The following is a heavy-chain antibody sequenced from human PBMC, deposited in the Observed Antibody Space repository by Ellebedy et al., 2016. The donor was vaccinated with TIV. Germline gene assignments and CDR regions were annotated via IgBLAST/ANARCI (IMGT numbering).Heavy chain of an antibody. V-gene: IGHV3-21*01. CDR2: ISDSSSYI. CDR3: ARANTRYCDFTRCYNDFDY. CDR1: GFTFSSYS. D-gene: IGHD3/OR15-3a*01. J-gene: IGHJ4*02. Sequence: GESLKISXAASGFTFSSYSMHWVRQAPGRGLEWVSSISDSSSYIYYADSLKARFTISRDNARNSVYLQMNSLRAEDTAVYFCARANTRYCDFTRCYNDFDYWGQGTLVTVSS.